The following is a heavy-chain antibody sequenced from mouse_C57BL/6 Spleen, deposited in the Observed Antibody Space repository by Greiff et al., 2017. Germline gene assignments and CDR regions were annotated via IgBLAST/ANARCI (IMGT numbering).Heavy chain of an antibody. J-gene: IGHJ1*03. V-gene: IGHV5-6*01. Sequence: EVHLVESGGDLVKPGGSLKLSCAASGFTFSSSGMSWVRQTPDKRLEWVATISSGGSYTYYPDSVKGRFTISRDNAKNTLYLQMSSLKSEDTAMYYCARFYDGYYGYFDVWGTGTTVTVSS. CDR2: ISSGGSYT. D-gene: IGHD2-3*01. CDR3: ARFYDGYYGYFDV. CDR1: GFTFSSSG.